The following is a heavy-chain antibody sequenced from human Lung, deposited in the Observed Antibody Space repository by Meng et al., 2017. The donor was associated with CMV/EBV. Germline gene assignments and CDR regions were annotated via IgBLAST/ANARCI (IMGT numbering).Heavy chain of an antibody. V-gene: IGHV3-9*02. CDR3: AFTREGYCSSTSCYHSDG. J-gene: IGHJ6*02. Sequence: GGFLRLPCAAPGFTSDAYAMHWVRQAPGKGLEWVPGISWNSSSIGYADSVKGRFTISRDNAKNSLYLQMNSLRAEDTALYYSAFTREGYCSSTSCYHSDGWGQRTTFTVSS. CDR1: GFTSDAYA. D-gene: IGHD2-2*01. CDR2: ISWNSSSI.